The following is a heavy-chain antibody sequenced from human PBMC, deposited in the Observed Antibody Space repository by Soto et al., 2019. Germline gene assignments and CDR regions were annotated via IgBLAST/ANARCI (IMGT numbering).Heavy chain of an antibody. V-gene: IGHV1-24*01. J-gene: IGHJ6*02. CDR3: ATSGQQLFDYYYYYGMDV. Sequence: ASVKVSCNVSGYTLTELSMHWVRQAPGKGLEWMGGFDPEDGETIYAQKFQGRVTMTEDTSTDTAYMELSSLRSEDTAVYYCATSGQQLFDYYYYYGMDVWGQGTTVTVSS. D-gene: IGHD6-13*01. CDR2: FDPEDGET. CDR1: GYTLTELS.